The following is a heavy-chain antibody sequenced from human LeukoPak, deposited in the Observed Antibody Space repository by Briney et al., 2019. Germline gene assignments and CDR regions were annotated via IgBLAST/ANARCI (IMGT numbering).Heavy chain of an antibody. CDR1: GFTFSSYG. V-gene: IGHV3-33*01. J-gene: IGHJ6*02. CDR2: IWYDGSNK. D-gene: IGHD4-17*01. Sequence: GRSLRLSCAASGFTFSSYGMHWVRQAPGKGLEWVAVIWYDGSNKYYADSVKGRFTISRDNSKNTLYLQMNSLRAEDTAVYYCARLYGDYPELYYYYGMDVWGQGTTVTVSS. CDR3: ARLYGDYPELYYYYGMDV.